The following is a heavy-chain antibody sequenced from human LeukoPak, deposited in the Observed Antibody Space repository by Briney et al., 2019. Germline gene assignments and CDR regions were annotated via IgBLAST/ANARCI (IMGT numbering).Heavy chain of an antibody. CDR3: ARQEPGFDI. CDR1: GFTFSSYW. D-gene: IGHD1-14*01. CDR2: ISSSSGPI. Sequence: HPGGSLRLSCAASGFTFSSYWMNWVRQAPGKGLEWVSYISSSSGPIYYAASVKGRFTISRDNAKNSLYLQMNSLRAEDTGVYYCARQEPGFDIWGQGTMVNVSS. J-gene: IGHJ3*02. V-gene: IGHV3-48*01.